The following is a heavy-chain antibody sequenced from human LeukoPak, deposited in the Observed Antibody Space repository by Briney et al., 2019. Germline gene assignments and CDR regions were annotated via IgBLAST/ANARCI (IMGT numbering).Heavy chain of an antibody. J-gene: IGHJ3*02. CDR1: GVSISSYY. D-gene: IGHD2/OR15-2a*01. V-gene: IGHV4-4*07. CDR3: ARDASISAFDI. Sequence: SETLSLTCTVAGVSISSYYWSWIGQPAGKGLEWIGRIYTSGSTNYNPSLKSRVTMSVETSKNQFSLKLSSVTAADTAVYYCARDASISAFDIWGQGTMVTVSS. CDR2: IYTSGST.